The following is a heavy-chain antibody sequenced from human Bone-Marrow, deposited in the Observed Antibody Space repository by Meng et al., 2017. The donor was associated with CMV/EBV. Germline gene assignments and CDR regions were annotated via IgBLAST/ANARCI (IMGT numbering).Heavy chain of an antibody. V-gene: IGHV1-46*01. CDR1: GYTFTSYY. Sequence: ASVKVSCKASGYTFTSYYMHWVRQAPGQGLEWMGIINPSGGSTSYAQKFQGRVTMTRDTSTSTVYMELTSLRSEDTAIYFCARGRIPAASHYYYYYGMDVWGQGTTVTVSS. D-gene: IGHD2-2*01. J-gene: IGHJ6*02. CDR2: INPSGGST. CDR3: ARGRIPAASHYYYYYGMDV.